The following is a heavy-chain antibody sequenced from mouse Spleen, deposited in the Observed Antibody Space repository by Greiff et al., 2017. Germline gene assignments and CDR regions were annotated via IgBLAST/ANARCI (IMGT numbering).Heavy chain of an antibody. J-gene: IGHJ1*01. Sequence: EVKLMESGGGLVQPGGSLRLSCATSGFTFTDYYMSWVRQPPGKALEWLGFIRNKANGYTTEYSASVKGRFTISRDNSQSILYLQMNTLRAEDSATYYCAREYDYDGVGYFDVWGAGTTVTVSS. V-gene: IGHV7-3*02. CDR3: AREYDYDGVGYFDV. D-gene: IGHD2-4*01. CDR1: GFTFTDYY. CDR2: IRNKANGYTT.